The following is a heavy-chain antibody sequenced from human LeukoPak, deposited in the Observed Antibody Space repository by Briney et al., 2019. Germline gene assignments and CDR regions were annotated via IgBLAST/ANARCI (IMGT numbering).Heavy chain of an antibody. V-gene: IGHV4-34*01. CDR3: ARGQGTVTTH. CDR2: INHSGSA. D-gene: IGHD4-17*01. J-gene: IGHJ4*02. CDR1: GGSFSGYY. Sequence: KPSETLSLTCAVSGGSFSGYYWTWIRQPPGKGLEWIGEINHSGSANYNPSLKSRVTISLDTPKNQFSLKLSSVTAADTAVYYCARGQGTVTTHWGQGTLVTVSS.